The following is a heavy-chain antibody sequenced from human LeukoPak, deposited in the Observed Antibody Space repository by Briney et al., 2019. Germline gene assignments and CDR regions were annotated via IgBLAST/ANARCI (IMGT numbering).Heavy chain of an antibody. D-gene: IGHD3-10*01. CDR1: GFTFSSYG. V-gene: IGHV3-30*18. CDR2: ISYDGSNK. Sequence: GGSLRLSCAASGFTFSSYGMHWVRQAPGKGLEWVAVISYDGSNKYYADSVKGRFTISRDSSKNTLYLQMNSLRAEDTAVYYCAKDTPQPYGSGAAVDYWGQGTLVTVSS. CDR3: AKDTPQPYGSGAAVDY. J-gene: IGHJ4*02.